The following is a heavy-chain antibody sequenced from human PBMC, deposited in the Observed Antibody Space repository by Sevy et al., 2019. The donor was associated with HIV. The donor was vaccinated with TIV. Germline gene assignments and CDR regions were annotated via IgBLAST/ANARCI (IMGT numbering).Heavy chain of an antibody. J-gene: IGHJ4*02. CDR2: ISYDGSNK. D-gene: IGHD5-18*01. CDR3: AKTTQYSYGLTIDY. Sequence: GGSLRISCAASGFTFSSYGMHWVRQAPGKGLEWVAVISYDGSNKYYADSVKGRFTISRDNSKNTLYLQMNSLSAEDTAVYYCAKTTQYSYGLTIDYRGQGTLVTVSS. CDR1: GFTFSSYG. V-gene: IGHV3-30*18.